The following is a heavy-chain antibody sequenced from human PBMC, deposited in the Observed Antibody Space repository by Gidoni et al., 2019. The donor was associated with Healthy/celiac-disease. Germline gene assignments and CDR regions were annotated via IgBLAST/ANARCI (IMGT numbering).Heavy chain of an antibody. Sequence: EVQLVQSGAEVKKPGESLKISCKGSGYSFTSYWIGWVRQMPGKGLEWMGIIYPGDSDTRYSPSFQGQVTISADKSISTAYLQWSSLKASDTAMYYCARAHYDSSGYYYYYYGMDVWGQGTTVTVSS. D-gene: IGHD3-22*01. CDR1: GYSFTSYW. CDR2: IYPGDSDT. CDR3: ARAHYDSSGYYYYYYGMDV. J-gene: IGHJ6*02. V-gene: IGHV5-51*01.